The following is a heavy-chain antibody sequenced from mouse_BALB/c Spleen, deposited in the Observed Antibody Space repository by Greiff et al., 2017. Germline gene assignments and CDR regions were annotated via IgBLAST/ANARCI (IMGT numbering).Heavy chain of an antibody. Sequence: EVQGVESGGGLVKPGGSLKLSCAASGFTFSSYAMSWVRQTPEKRLEWVASISSGGSTYYPDSVKGRFTISRDNARNILYLQMSSLRSEDTAMYYCARSLLRPYYFDYWGQGTTLTVSS. CDR1: GFTFSSYA. CDR3: ARSLLRPYYFDY. D-gene: IGHD1-2*01. V-gene: IGHV5-6-5*01. J-gene: IGHJ2*01. CDR2: ISSGGST.